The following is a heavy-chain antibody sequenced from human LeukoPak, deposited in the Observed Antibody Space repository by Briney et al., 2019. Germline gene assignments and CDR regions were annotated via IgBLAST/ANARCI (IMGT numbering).Heavy chain of an antibody. CDR3: ARGYCSGSTCYLAFDI. D-gene: IGHD2-15*01. CDR1: GGSFSSDGYS. Sequence: SETLSLTCAVSGGSFSSDGYSWNWIRQPPGKGLEWIGYIYPSGNTYYNPSLKSRVTISIDRSKNQFSLNLSSVTAADTAVYYCARGYCSGSTCYLAFDIWGQGTMVTVSS. V-gene: IGHV4-30-2*01. CDR2: IYPSGNT. J-gene: IGHJ3*02.